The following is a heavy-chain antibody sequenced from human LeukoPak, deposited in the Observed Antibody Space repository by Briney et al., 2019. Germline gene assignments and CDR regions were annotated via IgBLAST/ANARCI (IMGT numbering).Heavy chain of an antibody. CDR2: ISGSGGST. CDR3: AKDDHGGSGWRDYFDY. Sequence: PGGSLRLSCAASGFTFSSYSMNWVRQAPGKGLEWVSAISGSGGSTYYADSVKGRFTISRDNSKNTLYLQMNSLRAEDTAVYYCAKDDHGGSGWRDYFDYWGQGTLVTVSS. D-gene: IGHD6-19*01. V-gene: IGHV3-23*01. CDR1: GFTFSSYS. J-gene: IGHJ4*02.